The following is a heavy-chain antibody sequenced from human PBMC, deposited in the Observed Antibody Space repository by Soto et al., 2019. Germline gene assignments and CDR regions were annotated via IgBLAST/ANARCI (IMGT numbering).Heavy chain of an antibody. D-gene: IGHD1-26*01. J-gene: IGHJ4*02. CDR2: VSWNGSRT. Sequence: GGSLRLSCAASGFTFSNSDMNWVHQAPGKGLEWVSGVSWNGSRTHYADSVKGRFTISRDNSKNTLYLQMNSLRAEDTSVYYCAKEGGLSGSYYISSSYYFDYWGQGTLVTVSS. CDR3: AKEGGLSGSYYISSSYYFDY. V-gene: IGHV3-35*01. CDR1: GFTFSNSD.